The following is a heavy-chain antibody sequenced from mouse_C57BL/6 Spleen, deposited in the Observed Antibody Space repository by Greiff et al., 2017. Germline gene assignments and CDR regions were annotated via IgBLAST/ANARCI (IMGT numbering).Heavy chain of an antibody. CDR1: GYSITSGYY. V-gene: IGHV3-6*01. J-gene: IGHJ1*03. CDR2: ISYDGSN. Sequence: DVQLQESGPGLVKPSQSLSLTCSVTGYSITSGYYWNWIRQFPGNKLEWMGYISYDGSNNYNPSLKNRISITRDTSKNQFFLKLNSVTTEDTATYYCAREHDYCSPRYFDVWGTGTTVTVSS. CDR3: AREHDYCSPRYFDV. D-gene: IGHD1-1*01.